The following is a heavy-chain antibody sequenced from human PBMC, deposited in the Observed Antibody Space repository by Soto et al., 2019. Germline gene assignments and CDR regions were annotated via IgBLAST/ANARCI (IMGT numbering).Heavy chain of an antibody. CDR1: GYTFTSYA. CDR2: INAGNGNT. D-gene: IGHD1-26*01. Sequence: QVQLVQSGAEVKKPGASVKVSCKASGYTFTSYAMHWVRQAPGQRLEWMGWINAGNGNTKYSQKFQGRVTITRDTSASTADMELSSLRSEDTAVYYCARALGVGAASDYWGQGPLVTVSS. V-gene: IGHV1-3*01. CDR3: ARALGVGAASDY. J-gene: IGHJ4*02.